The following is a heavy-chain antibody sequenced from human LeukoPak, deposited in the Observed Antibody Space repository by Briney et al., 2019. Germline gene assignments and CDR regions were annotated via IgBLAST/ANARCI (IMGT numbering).Heavy chain of an antibody. Sequence: PGGSLRLSCAASGVTVSNNFMLWVRQAPGKGLEWVSLIYSGGDTHYADSVKGRFTISRDKSKNTLYLQMNDLRPEDTAVYYCARDPPAVAINTYGWGQGTLVTVSS. V-gene: IGHV3-66*01. CDR3: ARDPPAVAINTYG. J-gene: IGHJ4*02. D-gene: IGHD2-15*01. CDR1: GVTVSNNF. CDR2: IYSGGDT.